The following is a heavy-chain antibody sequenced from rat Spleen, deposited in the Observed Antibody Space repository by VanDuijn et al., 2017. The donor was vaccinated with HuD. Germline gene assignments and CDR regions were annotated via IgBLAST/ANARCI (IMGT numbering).Heavy chain of an antibody. CDR2: ISYDGGNT. Sequence: EVQLVESGGGLVQPGGSLKLSCVASGFTFNNYWMTWIRQAPGKGLEWVASISYDGGNTYYRDSVKGRFTISRDNAKNTLYLQMDSLRSEDTAAYYCARAGYYSAYRDDWFAYWGQGTLVTVSS. CDR1: GFTFNNYW. V-gene: IGHV5-31*01. CDR3: ARAGYYSAYRDDWFAY. J-gene: IGHJ3*01. D-gene: IGHD1-2*01.